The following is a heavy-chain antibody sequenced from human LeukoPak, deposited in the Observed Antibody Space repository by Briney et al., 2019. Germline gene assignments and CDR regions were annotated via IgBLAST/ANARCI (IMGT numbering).Heavy chain of an antibody. CDR3: ARGGIGYYGMDV. Sequence: ASVKVSCKASGYTFTSYAMHWVRQAPGQRLEWMGWINAGNGNTKYSQKFQGRVTITRDTSASTAYMELSSLRSEDTAVYYCARGGIGYYGMDVWGLGTTVAVSS. J-gene: IGHJ6*02. CDR1: GYTFTSYA. V-gene: IGHV1-3*01. CDR2: INAGNGNT. D-gene: IGHD2-21*01.